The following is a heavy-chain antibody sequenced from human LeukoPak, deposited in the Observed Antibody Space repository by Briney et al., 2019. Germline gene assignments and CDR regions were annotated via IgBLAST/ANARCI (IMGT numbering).Heavy chain of an antibody. CDR3: ARGGSIAARLFDY. CDR1: GFTFDDYG. Sequence: GGFLRLSCAASGFTFDDYGMSRVRQAPGKGLEWVSGINWNGGSTGYADSVKGRFTISRDNAKNSLYLQMNSLRAEDTALYYCARGGSIAARLFDYWGQGTLVTVSS. CDR2: INWNGGST. V-gene: IGHV3-20*04. J-gene: IGHJ4*02. D-gene: IGHD6-6*01.